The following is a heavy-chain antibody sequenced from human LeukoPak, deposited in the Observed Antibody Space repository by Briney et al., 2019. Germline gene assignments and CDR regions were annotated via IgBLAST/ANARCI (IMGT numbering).Heavy chain of an antibody. J-gene: IGHJ2*01. CDR1: GFPFSSYG. V-gene: IGHV3-30*02. Sequence: GGSLRLSCAASGFPFSSYGMHWARHAPGKRLEGVAFIRYDGSNKYYADSVKGRFTISRDNSKNTLYLQMNSLRAEDTAVYYCAKAGPAGPLPYWYFDLWGRGTLVTVSS. CDR2: IRYDGSNK. D-gene: IGHD6-13*01. CDR3: AKAGPAGPLPYWYFDL.